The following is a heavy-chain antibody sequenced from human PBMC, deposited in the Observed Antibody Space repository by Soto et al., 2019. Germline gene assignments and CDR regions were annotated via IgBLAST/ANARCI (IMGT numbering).Heavy chain of an antibody. Sequence: PGESLKISCKGSGYSFTNNWISWVRQMPGKGLEWMGRIDPRDSYTNYSPSFQGHVTISVDKSDNTSYLQWNSLRASDSAMYFCARSYCLPNRCYNGYLDYWGRGTLVTVSS. CDR1: GYSFTNNW. J-gene: IGHJ4*01. V-gene: IGHV5-10-1*01. CDR3: ARSYCLPNRCYNGYLDY. D-gene: IGHD2-2*02. CDR2: IDPRDSYT.